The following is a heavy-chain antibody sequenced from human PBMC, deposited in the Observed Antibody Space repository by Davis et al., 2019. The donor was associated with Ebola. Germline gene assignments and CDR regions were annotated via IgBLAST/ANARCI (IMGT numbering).Heavy chain of an antibody. V-gene: IGHV3-7*03. CDR2: IKQDGSEK. CDR3: AKRMGYYYDSSGYRYYYYYYGMDV. CDR1: GFTFSSYA. Sequence: GESLKISCAASGFTFSSYAMSWVRQAPGKGLEWVANIKQDGSEKYYVDSVKGRFTISRDNAKNSLYLQMNSLRAEDTAVYYCAKRMGYYYDSSGYRYYYYYYGMDVWGQGTTVTVSS. J-gene: IGHJ6*02. D-gene: IGHD3-22*01.